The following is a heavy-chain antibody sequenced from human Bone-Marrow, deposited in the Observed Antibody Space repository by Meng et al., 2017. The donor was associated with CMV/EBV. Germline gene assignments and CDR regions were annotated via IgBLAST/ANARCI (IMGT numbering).Heavy chain of an antibody. V-gene: IGHV1-2*02. J-gene: IGHJ4*02. CDR3: VRDLDYGDYGREINY. Sequence: ASVKVSCKASGYTFTAYYIHWVRQAPGQGFEWVGWINPKSGATKDAQKFQGRVTMTRDTSMRTVYMELSSLRSNDTAVYYCVRDLDYGDYGREINYWGQGTLVPFSS. D-gene: IGHD4-17*01. CDR2: INPKSGAT. CDR1: GYTFTAYY.